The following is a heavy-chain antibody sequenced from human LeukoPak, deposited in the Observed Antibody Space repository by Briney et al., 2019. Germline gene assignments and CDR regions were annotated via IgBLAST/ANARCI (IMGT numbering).Heavy chain of an antibody. V-gene: IGHV3-66*01. CDR2: IYSGSST. J-gene: IGHJ4*02. CDR1: GFTFSSYE. CDR3: ARDFRGAWAGTRSYYFDS. Sequence: PGGSLRLPCAASGFTFSSYEMNWVRQAPGKGLEWVSIIYSGSSTFYADSVKGRFTISRDNSKNTVYLQMNSLRAEDTAVYYCARDFRGAWAGTRSYYFDSWGQGTLVTVSS. D-gene: IGHD6-19*01.